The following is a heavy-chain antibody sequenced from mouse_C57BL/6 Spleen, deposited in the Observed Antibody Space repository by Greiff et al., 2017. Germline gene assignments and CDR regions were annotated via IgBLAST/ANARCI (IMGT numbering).Heavy chain of an antibody. CDR1: GFTFSDYG. J-gene: IGHJ4*01. D-gene: IGHD1-1*01. CDR3: ARSSPYYAMDY. CDR2: ISSGSSTI. V-gene: IGHV5-17*01. Sequence: DVMLVESGGGLVKPGGSLKLSCAASGFTFSDYGMHWVRQAPEKGLEWVAYISSGSSTIYYADTVKGRFTISRDNAKNTLFLQMTSLRSEDTAMYYCARSSPYYAMDYWGQGTSVTVSS.